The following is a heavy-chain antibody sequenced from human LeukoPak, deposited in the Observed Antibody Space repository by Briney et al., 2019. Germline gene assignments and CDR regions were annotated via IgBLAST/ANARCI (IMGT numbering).Heavy chain of an antibody. V-gene: IGHV4-61*01. CDR3: LGVDYSSYDSTNWFDP. J-gene: IGHJ5*02. CDR2: IYYSGST. Sequence: SETLSLTCTVSGGSVSSGSYYWSWIRQPPGKGLEWIGYIYYSGSTNYNPSLKSRVTISVDTSKNQFSLKLSSATAADTAVYYCLGVDYSSYDSTNWFDPWGQGTLVTVSS. D-gene: IGHD4-11*01. CDR1: GGSVSSGSYY.